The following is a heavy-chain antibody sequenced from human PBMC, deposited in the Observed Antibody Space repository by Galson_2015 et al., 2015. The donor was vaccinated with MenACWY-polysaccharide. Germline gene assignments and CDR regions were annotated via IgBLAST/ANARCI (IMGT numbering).Heavy chain of an antibody. CDR2: ISGSRRTS. CDR3: AKQKSDYEFAYHFGMDV. D-gene: IGHD5-12*01. J-gene: IGHJ6*02. Sequence: SLRLSCAASGFTFASYAVTWVRQAPGKGLEWVSIISGSRRTSYYADSVKGRFTISRDNSKSTVYLQMSRLRAEDSAVYYCAKQKSDYEFAYHFGMDVWGQGTTVSVSS. V-gene: IGHV3-23*01. CDR1: GFTFASYA.